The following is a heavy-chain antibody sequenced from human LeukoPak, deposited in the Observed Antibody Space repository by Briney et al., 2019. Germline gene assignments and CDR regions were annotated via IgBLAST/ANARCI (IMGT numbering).Heavy chain of an antibody. V-gene: IGHV3-53*01. Sequence: GGSLRLSCAASGFTVSSNYMSWVRQAPGKGLEWVSVIYSGGSTYYADSVKGQFTISRDNAKNSLYLQMNSLRAEDTAVYYCASDNSYDYVWGSYRYSDAFDIWGQGTMVTVSS. CDR2: IYSGGST. D-gene: IGHD3-16*02. J-gene: IGHJ3*02. CDR3: ASDNSYDYVWGSYRYSDAFDI. CDR1: GFTVSSNY.